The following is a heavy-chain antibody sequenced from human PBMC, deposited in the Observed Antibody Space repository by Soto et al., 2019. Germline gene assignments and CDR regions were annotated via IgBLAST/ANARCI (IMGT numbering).Heavy chain of an antibody. V-gene: IGHV3-48*03. J-gene: IGHJ4*02. CDR3: ASVYYGSGSSVFDY. CDR2: ISSSGSTI. Sequence: QPGGSLRLSCAASGFTFSSYEMNWVRQAPGKGLEWVSYISSSGSTIYYADSVKGRFTISRDNAKNSLYLQMNSLRAEDTAVYYCASVYYGSGSSVFDYWGQGTLVTVSS. CDR1: GFTFSSYE. D-gene: IGHD3-10*01.